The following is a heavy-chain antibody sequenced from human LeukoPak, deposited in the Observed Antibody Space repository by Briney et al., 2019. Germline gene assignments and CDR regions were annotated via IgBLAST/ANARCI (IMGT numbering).Heavy chain of an antibody. CDR3: ARAQGQRGEDY. CDR1: GYTFTSYG. J-gene: IGHJ4*02. V-gene: IGHV1-18*01. CDR2: ISAYNGNT. Sequence: ASVTVSFTASGYTFTSYGISWVRQAPGQGLEWMGWISAYNGNTNYAQKLQGRVTMTTDTSTSTACMELRSLRSDDTAVYYCARAQGQRGEDYWGQGTLVTVSS. D-gene: IGHD3-16*01.